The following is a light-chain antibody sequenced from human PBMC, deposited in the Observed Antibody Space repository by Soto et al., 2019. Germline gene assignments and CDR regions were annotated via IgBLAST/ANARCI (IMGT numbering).Light chain of an antibody. V-gene: IGLV2-8*01. Sequence: QSALTQPPSASGSPGQSVTISCTGTSSDVGGYDYVSWYQQHPGKVPKLMIYEVNKRPSGVPDRFSGSKSGNTASLTVAGLQTEGEADYYCSSYAVSDSLVFGGGTKLTVL. CDR3: SSYAVSDSLV. CDR2: EVN. CDR1: SSDVGGYDY. J-gene: IGLJ2*01.